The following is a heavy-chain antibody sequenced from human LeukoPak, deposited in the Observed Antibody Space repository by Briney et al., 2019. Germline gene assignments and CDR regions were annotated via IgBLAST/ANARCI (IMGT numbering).Heavy chain of an antibody. CDR3: ARLARYNLVEASDA. D-gene: IGHD5-24*01. J-gene: IGHJ3*01. CDR1: GFTFHAFG. V-gene: IGHV1-18*01. Sequence: VASVKVSCKASGFTFHAFGFSWVRQAPGQGLEWMGWVSAYDGGTKYAQRFQGSLSLTTETSTTTAYMELSSLRYDDTAVYYCARLARYNLVEASDAWGQGTRVTVSS. CDR2: VSAYDGGT.